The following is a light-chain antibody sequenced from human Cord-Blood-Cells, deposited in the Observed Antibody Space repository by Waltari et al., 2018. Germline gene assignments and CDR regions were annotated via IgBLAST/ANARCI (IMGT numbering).Light chain of an antibody. J-gene: IGLJ1*01. CDR2: DVS. CDR1: SSDVGGYNY. CDR3: SSYTSSSTYV. Sequence: QSALTPPASVSGSPGQSITISCTGPSSDVGGYNYVSWYQQPPGKAPKLMSYDVSNRPSGVSNRFSGSKSGNTASLTISGLQAEDEADYYCSSYTSSSTYVFGTGTKVTVL. V-gene: IGLV2-14*01.